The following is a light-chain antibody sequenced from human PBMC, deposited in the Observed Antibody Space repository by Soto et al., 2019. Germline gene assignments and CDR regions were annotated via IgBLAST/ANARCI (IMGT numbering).Light chain of an antibody. Sequence: QSVLTQHASVSGSPGQSITISCTGTSSDVGGYNYVSWYQQHPGKAPKLMIYEVSNRPSGVSNRFSGSKSGNTASLTISGLQAEDEADYYCSSYTSSITDVFGTGTKVTVL. CDR1: SSDVGGYNY. J-gene: IGLJ1*01. CDR3: SSYTSSITDV. V-gene: IGLV2-14*01. CDR2: EVS.